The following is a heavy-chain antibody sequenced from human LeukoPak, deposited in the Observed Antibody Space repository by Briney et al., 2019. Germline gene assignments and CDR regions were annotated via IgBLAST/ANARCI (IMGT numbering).Heavy chain of an antibody. V-gene: IGHV3-7*04. Sequence: PGGSLRLSCAVSGFTFSNYWMSWVRQAPGKGLEWVAGINQDGSETYYVASVKGRFTMSRDNAENSLYLQMNSLRAEDTALYYCAREGSYIDAFYIWGQGTMVTVSS. CDR1: GFTFSNYW. D-gene: IGHD1-26*01. J-gene: IGHJ3*02. CDR2: INQDGSET. CDR3: AREGSYIDAFYI.